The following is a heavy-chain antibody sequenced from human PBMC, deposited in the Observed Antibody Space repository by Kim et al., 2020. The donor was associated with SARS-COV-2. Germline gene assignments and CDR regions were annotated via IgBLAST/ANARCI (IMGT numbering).Heavy chain of an antibody. V-gene: IGHV3-30*02. Sequence: SVKGRFTISRDNSKNTLYLQMNSLRAEDTAVYYCAKEGRESTRRPYGMDVWGQGTTVTVSS. J-gene: IGHJ6*02. CDR3: AKEGRESTRRPYGMDV.